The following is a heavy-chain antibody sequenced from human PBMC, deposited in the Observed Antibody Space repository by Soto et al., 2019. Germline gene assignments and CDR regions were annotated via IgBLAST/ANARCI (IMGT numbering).Heavy chain of an antibody. Sequence: EVQVSESGGGLVQPGGSLRLSCATSGFTFSNYPMNWVRQAPGKGLEWVSGISAGGDRTYYADSVKGRFTIFRDNSKNSVSLRMNRLRVEDTAVYCCARRVWGQGTLVTVSS. CDR1: GFTFSNYP. CDR3: ARRV. CDR2: ISAGGDRT. J-gene: IGHJ4*02. V-gene: IGHV3-23*01.